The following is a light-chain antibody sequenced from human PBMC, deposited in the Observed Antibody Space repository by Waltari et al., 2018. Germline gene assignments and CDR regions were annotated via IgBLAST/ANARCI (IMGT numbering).Light chain of an antibody. CDR1: SSDVGSYNY. Sequence: QSALTQPPSASGSPGQSVTISCTGTSSDVGSYNYVSWYQQHPGKAPKLMIYEVNKRPSGVPDRFSGSKSGNTASLTVSGLQAEDGADYYCSSYAGNNNLVFGGGTKLTVL. CDR3: SSYAGNNNLV. J-gene: IGLJ2*01. CDR2: EVN. V-gene: IGLV2-8*01.